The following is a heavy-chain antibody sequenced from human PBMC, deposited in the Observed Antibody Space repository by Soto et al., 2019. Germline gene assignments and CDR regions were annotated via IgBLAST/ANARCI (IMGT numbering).Heavy chain of an antibody. CDR2: ISGSGGNT. Sequence: EVQLLESGGALVQPGGSLRLSCGASGFTFSSYAMSWVRQAPGKGLEWVSAISGSGGNTYHADSVKGRFCISRDNSKNTLYLQMNSLRAEDTALYYCAKDSGGFCSTISCYYFDYWGQGTLVTVSS. CDR1: GFTFSSYA. CDR3: AKDSGGFCSTISCYYFDY. V-gene: IGHV3-23*01. D-gene: IGHD2-2*01. J-gene: IGHJ4*02.